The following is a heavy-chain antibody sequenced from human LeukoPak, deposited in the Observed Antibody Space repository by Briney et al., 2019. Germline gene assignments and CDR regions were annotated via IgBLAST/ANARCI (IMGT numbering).Heavy chain of an antibody. Sequence: ASVKVSCKASGYTFTSYGISWVRQAPGQGLEWMGWISAYNGNTNYAQKLQARVTMTTDTSTSTAYMELRSLRSDDTAVYYCARATYYDSSGHYYGMDVWGQGTTVTVSS. CDR3: ARATYYDSSGHYYGMDV. J-gene: IGHJ6*02. D-gene: IGHD3-22*01. V-gene: IGHV1-18*01. CDR2: ISAYNGNT. CDR1: GYTFTSYG.